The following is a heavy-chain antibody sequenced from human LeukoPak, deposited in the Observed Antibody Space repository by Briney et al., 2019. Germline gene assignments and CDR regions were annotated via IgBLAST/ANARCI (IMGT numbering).Heavy chain of an antibody. CDR1: GFTFSSYW. CDR3: ARDRDSGSYRGAFDY. Sequence: GGSLRLSCAASGFTFSSYWMNWARQARGEGLERVSYIDTSSSTVSYADSVKGRFTISRDNAKNSLYLQMNSLRAEDSAVYYCARDRDSGSYRGAFDYWGQGTLVTVSS. V-gene: IGHV3-48*01. D-gene: IGHD1-26*01. CDR2: IDTSSSTV. J-gene: IGHJ4*02.